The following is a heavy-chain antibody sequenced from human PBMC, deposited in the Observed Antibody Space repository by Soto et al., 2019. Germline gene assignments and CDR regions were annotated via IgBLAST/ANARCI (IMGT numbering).Heavy chain of an antibody. Sequence: EVQLLESGGGLVQPGGSLRLSCAASGFIFRNHVLNWVRQAPGKGLEWVSAIDNSGDGSFNADSVKGRFIISRDNSNDTVFLHMNNLRLEDTAFYYCAKIPSRGMIFGAGSWGQGTLVTVSS. CDR2: IDNSGDGS. CDR1: GFIFRNHV. V-gene: IGHV3-23*05. J-gene: IGHJ5*02. CDR3: AKIPSRGMIFGAGS. D-gene: IGHD3-3*01.